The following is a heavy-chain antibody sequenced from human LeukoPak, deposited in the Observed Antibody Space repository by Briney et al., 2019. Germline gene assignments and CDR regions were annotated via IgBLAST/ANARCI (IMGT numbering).Heavy chain of an antibody. Sequence: GGSLRPSCAASGFTFSSYAMSWVRQAPGKVLEWVSAISGSGGSTHYADSVKGRFTISRDNSKNTLYLQMNSLRAEDTAVYYCAKNWVASSWFNWFDPWGQGTLVTVSS. V-gene: IGHV3-23*01. CDR1: GFTFSSYA. J-gene: IGHJ5*02. D-gene: IGHD6-13*01. CDR3: AKNWVASSWFNWFDP. CDR2: ISGSGGST.